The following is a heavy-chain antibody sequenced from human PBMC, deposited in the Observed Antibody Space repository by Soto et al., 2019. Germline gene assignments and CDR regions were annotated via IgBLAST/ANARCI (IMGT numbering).Heavy chain of an antibody. CDR3: ARDKDRQQLGGNYYYGIDV. D-gene: IGHD2-15*01. J-gene: IGHJ6*02. CDR2: IIPIFSTP. Sequence: QVQLVQSGAEVKKPGSSVTVSCKASGGTFSNSAISWVRQAPGQGLEWMGGIIPIFSTPDYAQKFQGRVTITADESTTTAYMELTSLKSEDTAVYYCARDKDRQQLGGNYYYGIDVWGQGTTVTVSS. V-gene: IGHV1-69*12. CDR1: GGTFSNSA.